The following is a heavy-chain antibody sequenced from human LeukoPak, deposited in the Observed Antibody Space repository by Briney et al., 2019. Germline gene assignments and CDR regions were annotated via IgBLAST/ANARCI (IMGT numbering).Heavy chain of an antibody. D-gene: IGHD3-10*01. V-gene: IGHV5-51*01. Sequence: GESLKISCKGSGYSFTSYWIGWVRQMPGKGLEWMGIIYPDDSDTRYSPSFQGQVTTSADKSISTAYLQWSSLKASDTAIYYCARVLLWFGEKYYFDFWGQGTLVTVSS. CDR3: ARVLLWFGEKYYFDF. CDR2: IYPDDSDT. CDR1: GYSFTSYW. J-gene: IGHJ4*02.